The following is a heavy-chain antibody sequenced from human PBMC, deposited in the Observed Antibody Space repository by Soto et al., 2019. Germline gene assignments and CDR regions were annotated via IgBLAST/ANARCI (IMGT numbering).Heavy chain of an antibody. CDR2: FDPEDVET. CDR1: GYTLTELS. J-gene: IGHJ4*02. V-gene: IGHV1-24*01. Sequence: QVQLVQSGAEVKKPGASVKVSCKVSGYTLTELSMHWVRQAPGKGREWMGGFDPEDVETNYAQKIQGRATMTEATTTYTTYMELSSLRSEDTAMYDCATSILGANTGRFDYWGEGTLFTDSS. CDR3: ATSILGANTGRFDY. D-gene: IGHD1-26*01.